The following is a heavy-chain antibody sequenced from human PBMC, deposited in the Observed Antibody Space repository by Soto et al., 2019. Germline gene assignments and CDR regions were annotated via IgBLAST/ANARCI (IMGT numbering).Heavy chain of an antibody. CDR1: GGSISSSSYY. D-gene: IGHD3-22*01. V-gene: IGHV4-39*01. CDR2: IYYSGST. J-gene: IGHJ4*02. Sequence: QLQLQESGPGLVKPSETLSLTCTVSGGSISSSSYYWGWIRQPPGKGLEWIGSIYYSGSTYYNPSLKSRVTISVDTSKNQFSLKLSSVTAADTAVYYCARELWFGGREWDITMIVEFDYWGQGTLVTVSS. CDR3: ARELWFGGREWDITMIVEFDY.